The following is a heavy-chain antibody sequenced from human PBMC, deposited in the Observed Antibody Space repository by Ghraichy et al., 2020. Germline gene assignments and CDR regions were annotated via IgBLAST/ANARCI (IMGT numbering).Heavy chain of an antibody. D-gene: IGHD2-15*01. CDR1: GGSFSGYY. CDR2: INQSGST. Sequence: SQTLSLTCAVYGGSFSGYYWSWIRQPPGKGLEWIGEINQSGSTNDNPSLKSRVTISVDTSKNKFSLKLSSVTAADTAVYYCARSRPNRETIVVVVADLDYWGQGTLVTVSS. CDR3: ARSRPNRETIVVVVADLDY. J-gene: IGHJ4*02. V-gene: IGHV4-34*01.